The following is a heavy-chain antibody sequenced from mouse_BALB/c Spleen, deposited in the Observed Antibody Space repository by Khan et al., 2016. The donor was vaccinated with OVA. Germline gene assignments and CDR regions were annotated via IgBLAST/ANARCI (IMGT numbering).Heavy chain of an antibody. V-gene: IGHV1-20*02. CDR3: TRIYLSDFDY. Sequence: EVELVESGPELVRPGASVKISCKASGYSFTGYFMNWVMQSHGKSLEWIGRINPHIGETFYNQKFKDKATLTVDESSNTAHMELRSLASEDSAVYYCTRIYLSDFDYWGQGTTLTVSS. J-gene: IGHJ2*01. D-gene: IGHD2-1*01. CDR2: INPHIGET. CDR1: GYSFTGYF.